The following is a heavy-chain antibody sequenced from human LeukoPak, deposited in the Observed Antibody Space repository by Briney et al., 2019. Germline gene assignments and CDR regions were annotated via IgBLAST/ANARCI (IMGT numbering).Heavy chain of an antibody. CDR2: INHSGST. V-gene: IGHV4-34*01. J-gene: IGHJ4*02. CDR3: ARGLSDVY. CDR1: GGSFSGYY. Sequence: SETLSLTCAVYGGSFSGYYWTWIRQPPGKGLEWIGEINHSGSTNYNPSLKSRVTISIDTSKNQFSLILNSVTAADTAVYYCARGLSDVYWGQGTLVAVSS.